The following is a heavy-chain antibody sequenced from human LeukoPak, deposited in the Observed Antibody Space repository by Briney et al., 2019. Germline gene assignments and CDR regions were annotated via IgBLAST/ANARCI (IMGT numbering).Heavy chain of an antibody. V-gene: IGHV3-23*01. Sequence: GGSPRLSCAASGFTFSSQAMSWVRQAPGKGLEWVSALSYSGDSTYYADSVKGRFTISRDNSKNTLYLQMNSLRAEDTAVYYCAKVWEWGSPRDAFDVWGQGTLVTVSS. CDR3: AKVWEWGSPRDAFDV. J-gene: IGHJ3*01. D-gene: IGHD1-26*01. CDR2: LSYSGDST. CDR1: GFTFSSQA.